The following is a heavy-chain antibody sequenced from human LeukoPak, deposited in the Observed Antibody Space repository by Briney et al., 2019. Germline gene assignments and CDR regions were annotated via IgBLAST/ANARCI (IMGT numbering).Heavy chain of an antibody. D-gene: IGHD3-22*01. Sequence: SETLSLTCTVSGGSISSSNYYWGWIRQPPGKGLDWIGIIYYSGSTYYNPSLQSRVTISVDTSKNQFSLKLSSVTAADTAVYYCARRYYYDSSGYCFYYYYYGMDVWGQGTTVTVSS. CDR3: ARRYYYDSSGYCFYYYYYGMDV. CDR2: IYYSGST. V-gene: IGHV4-39*01. J-gene: IGHJ6*02. CDR1: GGSISSSNYY.